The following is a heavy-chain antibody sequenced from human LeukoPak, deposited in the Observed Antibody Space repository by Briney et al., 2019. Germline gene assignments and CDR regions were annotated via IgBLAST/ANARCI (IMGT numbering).Heavy chain of an antibody. CDR3: ARAERRVYSGYDLGY. D-gene: IGHD5-12*01. V-gene: IGHV1-2*02. J-gene: IGHJ4*02. CDR1: GYTFTGYY. Sequence: ASVKVSCKASGYTFTGYYMHWVRQAPGQGLEWMGWINPNSGGTNYPQKFQGRVTMTRDTSISTAYMELSRLRSDDTAVYYCARAERRVYSGYDLGYWGQGTLVTVSS. CDR2: INPNSGGT.